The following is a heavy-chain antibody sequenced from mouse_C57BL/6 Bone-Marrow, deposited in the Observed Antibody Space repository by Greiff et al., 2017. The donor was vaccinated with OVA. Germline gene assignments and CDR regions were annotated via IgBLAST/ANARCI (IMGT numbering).Heavy chain of an antibody. D-gene: IGHD1-1*01. CDR1: GYSFTGYY. J-gene: IGHJ1*03. Sequence: EVHLVESGPELVKPGASVKISCKASGYSFTGYYMNWVKQSPEKSLEWIGEINPSTGGTTYNQKFKATATLTVDKSTSTAYMQLKSLTSEDSSVYYCAREGGTTVNWYFDVWGTGTTVTVSS. CDR3: AREGGTTVNWYFDV. V-gene: IGHV1-42*01. CDR2: INPSTGGT.